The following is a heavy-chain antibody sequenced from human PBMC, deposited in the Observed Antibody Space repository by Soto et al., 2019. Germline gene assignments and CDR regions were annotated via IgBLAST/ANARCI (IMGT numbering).Heavy chain of an antibody. CDR2: IKDDGSEK. V-gene: IGHV3-7*05. J-gene: IGHJ6*02. Sequence: EVQLVESGGGLVQPGGSLRLSCLASEFTFNTYWMNWVRQAPGRGLEWVANIKDDGSEKNYVDSVKGRFIISRDNAKNSLYLQINSLRGEDTAVYFCARDWGTPGRGSAVGYYYHYGMDVWGQGTTVTVSS. CDR1: EFTFNTYW. CDR3: ARDWGTPGRGSAVGYYYHYGMDV. D-gene: IGHD6-19*01.